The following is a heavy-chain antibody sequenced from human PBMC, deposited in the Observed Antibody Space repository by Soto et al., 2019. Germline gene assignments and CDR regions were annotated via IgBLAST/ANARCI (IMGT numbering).Heavy chain of an antibody. D-gene: IGHD5-12*01. J-gene: IGHJ4*02. Sequence: QVQLVQSGAEVKKPGASVKVSCKASGYTFTSYGISWVRQAPGQGLEWMGWISAHNGNTKYEQKLXGXVXMSXDTSTSTAYMELRSLRSDDTAVYYCARDLGGFPDYWGQGTLVTVSS. V-gene: IGHV1-18*01. CDR2: ISAHNGNT. CDR3: ARDLGGFPDY. CDR1: GYTFTSYG.